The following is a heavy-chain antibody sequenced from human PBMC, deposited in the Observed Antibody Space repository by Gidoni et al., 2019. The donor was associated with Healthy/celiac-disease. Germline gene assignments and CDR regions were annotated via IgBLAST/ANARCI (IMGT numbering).Heavy chain of an antibody. Sequence: QVQLVPSGAEVKKPGASVKVSCKESGYTFTSYYMPWVRPAPGQELEWMGIINPSGGSTSYAQKFQGRVTMTRDTSTSTVYMELSSLRSEDTAVYYCAREPGMKNYWGQGTLVTVSS. CDR1: GYTFTSYY. J-gene: IGHJ4*02. D-gene: IGHD6-13*01. CDR2: INPSGGST. CDR3: AREPGMKNY. V-gene: IGHV1-46*01.